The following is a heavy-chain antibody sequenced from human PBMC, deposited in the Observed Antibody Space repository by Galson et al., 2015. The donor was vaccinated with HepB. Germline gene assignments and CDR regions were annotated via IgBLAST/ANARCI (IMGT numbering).Heavy chain of an antibody. D-gene: IGHD2-2*01. V-gene: IGHV3-23*01. CDR3: ANGCSITSCDNYFFHMDV. CDR2: ISASGTYT. Sequence: SLRLSCAVSGLTFSNYGMSWVRQVPGKGLEGVSSISASGTYTFCADSVTGRFTISRGNSKNTVNLQMNSLRAEDTAVYYCANGCSITSCDNYFFHMDVWGKGTTVTVSS. CDR1: GLTFSNYG. J-gene: IGHJ6*03.